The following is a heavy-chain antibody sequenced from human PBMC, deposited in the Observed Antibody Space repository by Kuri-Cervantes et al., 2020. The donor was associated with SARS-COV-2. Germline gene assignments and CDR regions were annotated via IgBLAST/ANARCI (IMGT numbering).Heavy chain of an antibody. V-gene: IGHV1-24*01. CDR3: ATDDNGHSPLDY. J-gene: IGHJ4*02. Sequence: ASVKVSCKVSGNTLTELPLHWVRQAPGKGLEWMGAFDPEDDERVYAQNFQGRVTMTEDTSTDTAYMELSSLRSEDTAIYYCATDDNGHSPLDYWGQGTLVTVSS. D-gene: IGHD2-8*01. CDR1: GNTLTELP. CDR2: FDPEDDER.